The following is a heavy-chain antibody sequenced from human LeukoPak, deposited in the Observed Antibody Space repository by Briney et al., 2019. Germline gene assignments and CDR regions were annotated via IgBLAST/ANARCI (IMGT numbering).Heavy chain of an antibody. CDR2: IYHTGSN. Sequence: SETLSLTCTVSGGSVSSADYYWSWIRHPPGKGLEWIGYIYHTGSNNYKYSLKSRVTISVDTSKNQFSLKLSSVTAADTAVYYCASSLVRGWYGSTTLDYWGQGTLVTVSS. J-gene: IGHJ4*02. D-gene: IGHD6-19*01. V-gene: IGHV4-61*08. CDR3: ASSLVRGWYGSTTLDY. CDR1: GGSVSSADYY.